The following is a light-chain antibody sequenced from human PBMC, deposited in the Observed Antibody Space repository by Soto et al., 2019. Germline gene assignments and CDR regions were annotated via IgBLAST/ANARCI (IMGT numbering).Light chain of an antibody. CDR3: QQYGSSPGT. Sequence: EIVLTQSPGTLSLSPGERATLSCRASQSVSSSYLAWYQQKPGQAPRLLIYGASSRATGIPDRFSGSGSGTDFTLTISRLEPDDFAVYYCQQYGSSPGTFGQGTKVEMK. V-gene: IGKV3-20*01. CDR1: QSVSSSY. CDR2: GAS. J-gene: IGKJ1*01.